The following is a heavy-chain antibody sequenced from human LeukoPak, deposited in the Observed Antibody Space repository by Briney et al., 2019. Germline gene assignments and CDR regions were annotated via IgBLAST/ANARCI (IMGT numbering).Heavy chain of an antibody. V-gene: IGHV1-8*01. CDR1: GYTFTSYD. CDR3: ARDLALPITMVRGALNY. D-gene: IGHD3-10*01. Sequence: ASVKVSCKASGYTFTSYDINWVRQATGQGLEWMGWMNPNSGNTGYAQKFQGRVTMTRNTSISTAYMELSSLRSEDTAVYYCARDLALPITMVRGALNYWGQGTLVTVSS. CDR2: MNPNSGNT. J-gene: IGHJ4*02.